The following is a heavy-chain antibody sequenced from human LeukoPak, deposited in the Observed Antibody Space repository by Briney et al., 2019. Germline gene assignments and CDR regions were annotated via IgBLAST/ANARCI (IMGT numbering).Heavy chain of an antibody. CDR3: ARQQQWLRQLWRGWFDP. CDR2: INHSGST. V-gene: IGHV4-34*01. J-gene: IGHJ5*02. D-gene: IGHD6-19*01. Sequence: SETLSLTCAVSGGSISSGGYYWSWIRQPPGKGLEWIGEINHSGSTNYNPSLKSRATISVDTSKNQFSLKLSSVTAADTAVYYCARQQQWLRQLWRGWFDPWGQGTLVTVSS. CDR1: GGSISSGGYY.